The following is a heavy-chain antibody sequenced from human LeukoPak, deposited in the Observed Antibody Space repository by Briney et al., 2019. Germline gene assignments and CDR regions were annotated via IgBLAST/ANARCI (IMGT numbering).Heavy chain of an antibody. CDR1: GFTFSSYA. D-gene: IGHD3-16*02. Sequence: GGSLRLSCAASGFTFSSYAMCWIRQAPGKGLEWVSYISSSGSTIYYADSVKGRFTISRDNAKNSLYLQMNSLRAEDTAVYYCARDRDDYVWGSYRFLDYWGQGTLVTVSS. V-gene: IGHV3-11*01. J-gene: IGHJ4*02. CDR2: ISSSGSTI. CDR3: ARDRDDYVWGSYRFLDY.